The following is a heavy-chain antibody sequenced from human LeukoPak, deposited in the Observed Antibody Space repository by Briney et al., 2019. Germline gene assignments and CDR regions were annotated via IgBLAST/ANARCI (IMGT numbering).Heavy chain of an antibody. V-gene: IGHV3-23*01. CDR1: GFTFSSYA. D-gene: IGHD3-9*01. J-gene: IGHJ4*02. Sequence: VGSLRLSCAASGFTFSSYAMSWVRQAPGKGLEWVSAISGSGGSTYYADSMKGRFTISRDNAKNSLYLQMNSLRAEDTAVYYCARSYVLRYFDWFPSPADYWGQGTLVTVSS. CDR3: ARSYVLRYFDWFPSPADY. CDR2: ISGSGGST.